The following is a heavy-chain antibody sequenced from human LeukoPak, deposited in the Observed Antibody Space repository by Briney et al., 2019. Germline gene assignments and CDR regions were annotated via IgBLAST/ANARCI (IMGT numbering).Heavy chain of an antibody. V-gene: IGHV4-38-2*01. CDR1: GYSFTNDYY. Sequence: PSETLSLTCAVSGYSFTNDYYWGWIRHPPGKGLEWIGSLYHGYSDYYNTALESRVYMSVDTPKNQFSLKLSFVTAADTAGYYCARQHDSYYYYYIDVWGSGTTVTVSS. J-gene: IGHJ6*03. CDR3: ARQHDSYYYYYIDV. CDR2: LYHGYSD.